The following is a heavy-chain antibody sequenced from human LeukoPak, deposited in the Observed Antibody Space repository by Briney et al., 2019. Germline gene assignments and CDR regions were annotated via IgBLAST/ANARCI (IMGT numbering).Heavy chain of an antibody. D-gene: IGHD2-15*01. J-gene: IGHJ4*02. Sequence: GGSLRLSCAASGFNVSSNFFSWVRQAPGKGLEWVPIIYAGGSTYYADSVKGRFTISRDNSKNTLYLQMNSLRTEDTAVYYCASKRVTLTTTTHYWGQGTLVSVSS. CDR2: IYAGGST. CDR3: ASKRVTLTTTTHY. V-gene: IGHV3-53*05. CDR1: GFNVSSNF.